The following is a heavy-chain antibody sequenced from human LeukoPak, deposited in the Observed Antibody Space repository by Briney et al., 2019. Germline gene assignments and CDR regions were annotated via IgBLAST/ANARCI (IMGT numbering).Heavy chain of an antibody. D-gene: IGHD6-19*01. CDR2: IIRIFGTA. V-gene: IGHV1-69*13. J-gene: IGHJ5*02. CDR1: GGTFSSYA. CDR3: ARDRQSIAVAGKGWFDP. Sequence: AASVKVSCMASGGTFSSYAISWVRQAPGQGLEWMGGIIRIFGTANYAQKFQRRVTVSAAESTTPAYVGLSSLRSEDTAVYYCARDRQSIAVAGKGWFDPWGQGTLVTVSS.